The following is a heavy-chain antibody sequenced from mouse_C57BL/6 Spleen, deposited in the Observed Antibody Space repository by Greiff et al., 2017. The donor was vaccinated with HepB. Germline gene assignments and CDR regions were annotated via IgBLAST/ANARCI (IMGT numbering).Heavy chain of an antibody. CDR3: AREECDYDPWMGFAY. CDR1: GYSITSGYY. V-gene: IGHV3-6*01. D-gene: IGHD2-4*01. J-gene: IGHJ3*01. Sequence: DVKLQESGPGLVKPSQSLSLTCSVTGYSITSGYYWNWIRQFPGNKLEWMGYISYDGSNNYNPSLKNRISITRDTSKNQFFLKLNSVTTEDTATYYCAREECDYDPWMGFAYWGQGTLVTVSA. CDR2: ISYDGSN.